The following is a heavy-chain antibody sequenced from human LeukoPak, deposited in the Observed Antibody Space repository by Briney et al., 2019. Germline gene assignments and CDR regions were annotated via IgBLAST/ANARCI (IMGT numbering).Heavy chain of an antibody. CDR3: ARGTQSPVSGYFDF. J-gene: IGHJ4*02. CDR1: GFTFSSYS. V-gene: IGHV3-21*01. D-gene: IGHD3-10*01. Sequence: KTGGSLRLSCAASGFTFSSYSMNWVRQAPGKGLEWVSSISSSSSYIYYADSVKGRFTISRDNAKNSLYLQMNSLRAEDTAVYYCARGTQSPVSGYFDFWGQGTLVTVSS. CDR2: ISSSSSYI.